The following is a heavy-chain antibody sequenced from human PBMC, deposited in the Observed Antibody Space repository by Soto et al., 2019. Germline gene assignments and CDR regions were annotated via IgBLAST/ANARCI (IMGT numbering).Heavy chain of an antibody. Sequence: SGDLVGCGRQAPGQGLEWMGGIIPIFGTANYAQKFQGRVTITADEYTSTAYMELSSLRSEDTAVYSCARVNSTTSYGIDVSGQGTT. J-gene: IGHJ6*02. CDR1: SGDL. CDR3: ARVNSTTSYGIDV. V-gene: IGHV1-69*01. CDR2: IIPIFGTA. D-gene: IGHD2-2*01.